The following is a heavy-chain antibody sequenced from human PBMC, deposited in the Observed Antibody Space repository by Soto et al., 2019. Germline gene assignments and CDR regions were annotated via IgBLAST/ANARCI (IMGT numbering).Heavy chain of an antibody. CDR1: GYTFTSYG. Sequence: ASVKVSCKASGYTFTSYGISWVRQAPGQGLEWMGWISAYNGNTNYAQKLQGRVTMTTDTSTSTAYMQLRSLRSDDTAVYYGVRANDGGLVLGHYYMGVWGKGTRITVSS. CDR3: VRANDGGLVLGHYYMGV. J-gene: IGHJ6*03. D-gene: IGHD7-27*01. CDR2: ISAYNGNT. V-gene: IGHV1-18*01.